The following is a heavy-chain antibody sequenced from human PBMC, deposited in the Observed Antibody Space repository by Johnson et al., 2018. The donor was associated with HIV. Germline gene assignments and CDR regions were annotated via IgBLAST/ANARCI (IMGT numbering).Heavy chain of an antibody. CDR3: AKDQHGPLVPTVRRDDAVDI. CDR2: IRFDGSSK. D-gene: IGHD5-12*01. J-gene: IGHJ3*02. Sequence: QVQLVESGGGVVQPGGSLRLSCAASGFIFRNYGMHWVRQAPGNGLEWVAFIRFDGSSKYYADSVKGRFTVSRDNSKNAVYLQMNSLGAGDTAVYYCAKDQHGPLVPTVRRDDAVDIWGQGTRVTVSS. V-gene: IGHV3-30*02. CDR1: GFIFRNYG.